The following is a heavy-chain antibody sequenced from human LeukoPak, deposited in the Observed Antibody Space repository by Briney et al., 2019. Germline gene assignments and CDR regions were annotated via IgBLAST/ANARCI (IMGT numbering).Heavy chain of an antibody. D-gene: IGHD6-13*01. CDR3: ARSEMAAALRVSGGTPYYYYVMDV. J-gene: IGHJ6*02. CDR2: IGTAGDA. V-gene: IGHV3-13*04. Sequence: GGSLRLSCAASGFTYCRYDMHWVRQATGKGLEWVSAIGTAGDAYYPGPVKGRFTITRENAKTSLYLQMNSLRAGDTAVYYCARSEMAAALRVSGGTPYYYYVMDVWGQGTTVTVSS. CDR1: GFTYCRYD.